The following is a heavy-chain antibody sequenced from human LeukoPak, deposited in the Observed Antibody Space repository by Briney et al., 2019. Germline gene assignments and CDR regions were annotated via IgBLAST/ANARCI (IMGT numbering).Heavy chain of an antibody. CDR2: ISGSGGST. D-gene: IGHD4-17*01. CDR3: ARDPNGDYIGTFDM. J-gene: IGHJ3*02. V-gene: IGHV3-23*01. Sequence: GGSLRLSCAASEFTISTYGMSWVRQAPGKGLEWVSSISGSGGSTQYADSVQGRFAISRDNSKNTLYLQMNSLRVDDTAMHFCARDPNGDYIGTFDMRGRGTMVSVSS. CDR1: EFTISTYG.